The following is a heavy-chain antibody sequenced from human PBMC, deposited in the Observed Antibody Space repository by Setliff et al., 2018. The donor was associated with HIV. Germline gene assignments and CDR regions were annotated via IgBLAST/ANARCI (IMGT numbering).Heavy chain of an antibody. D-gene: IGHD4-17*01. Sequence: ASVKVSCKASGYTFASYGITWVRQAPGQGLEWMGWISAYDGNTNYAQKVRERVTLTTDTATTTAHMELRSLRSDDTAVYYCARGQGYGDYVDYWGQGTLVTVSS. V-gene: IGHV1-18*01. CDR1: GYTFASYG. J-gene: IGHJ4*02. CDR3: ARGQGYGDYVDY. CDR2: ISAYDGNT.